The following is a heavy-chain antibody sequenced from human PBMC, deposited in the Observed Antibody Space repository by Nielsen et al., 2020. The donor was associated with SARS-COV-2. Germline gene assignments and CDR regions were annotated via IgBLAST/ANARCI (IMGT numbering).Heavy chain of an antibody. J-gene: IGHJ4*02. D-gene: IGHD6-19*01. CDR3: ARGTGYSSGWIDY. CDR2: IYYSGST. V-gene: IGHV4-61*08. CDR1: GGSISSGGYY. Sequence: ESLKISCTVSGGSISSGGYYWSWIRQHPGKGLEWIGYIYYSGSTNYNPSLKSRVTISVDTSKNQFSLKLSSVTAADTAVYYCARGTGYSSGWIDYWGQGTLVTVSS.